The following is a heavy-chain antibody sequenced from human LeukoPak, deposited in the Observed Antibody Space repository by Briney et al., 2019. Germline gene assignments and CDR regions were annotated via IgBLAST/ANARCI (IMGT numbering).Heavy chain of an antibody. V-gene: IGHV3-7*01. D-gene: IGHD2-8*01. J-gene: IGHJ4*02. CDR2: INQDGSQK. Sequence: GGSLRLSCVASGFTFSSYWMNWVRQAPGKGLEWVANINQDGSQKRYVDSVQGRFTISRDNTKNSLFPQMNSLRAEDTAVYYCARLKDDVTKLDYWGQGTLVTVSS. CDR3: ARLKDDVTKLDY. CDR1: GFTFSSYW.